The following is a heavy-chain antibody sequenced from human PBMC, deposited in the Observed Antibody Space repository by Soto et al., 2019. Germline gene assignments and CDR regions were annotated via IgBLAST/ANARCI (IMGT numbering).Heavy chain of an antibody. CDR3: AKDGNPYYDILTGYQVGE. D-gene: IGHD3-9*01. J-gene: IGHJ4*02. CDR2: ISYDGSNK. CDR1: GFTFSSYG. V-gene: IGHV3-30*18. Sequence: GGSLRLSCAASGFTFSSYGMHWVRQAPGKGLEWVAVISYDGSNKYYADSVKGRFTISRDNSKNTLYLQMNSLRAEDTAVYYCAKDGNPYYDILTGYQVGEGGQGTLVTVSS.